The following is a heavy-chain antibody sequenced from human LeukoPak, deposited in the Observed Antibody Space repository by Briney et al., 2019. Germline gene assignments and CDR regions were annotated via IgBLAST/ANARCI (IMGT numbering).Heavy chain of an antibody. V-gene: IGHV3-23*01. CDR1: GFTFSSYT. CDR3: AGESDGYKFDY. J-gene: IGHJ4*02. CDR2: ISGSGGST. D-gene: IGHD5-24*01. Sequence: GGSLRLSCASSGFTFSSYTMSWARQAPGKGLEWVSAISGSGGSTYYADSVKGRFTISRDNSKNTLYLQMNSLRAEDTAVYYCAGESDGYKFDYWGQGTLVTVSS.